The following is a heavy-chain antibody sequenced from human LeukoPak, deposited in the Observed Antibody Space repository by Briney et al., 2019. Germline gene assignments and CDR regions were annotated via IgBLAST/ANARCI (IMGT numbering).Heavy chain of an antibody. V-gene: IGHV1-8*01. CDR2: MTPNNGNR. D-gene: IGHD6-25*01. CDR3: AREGGQAAELDN. Sequence: ASVKVSCKASGYSFTSYDIHWVRQAPGQGLEWMGWMTPNNGNRGHAQKFQGSVTLTRDTSTGTAYMELSSLTSADTAIYFCAREGGQAAELDNWGQGTQVTVSS. J-gene: IGHJ4*02. CDR1: GYSFTSYD.